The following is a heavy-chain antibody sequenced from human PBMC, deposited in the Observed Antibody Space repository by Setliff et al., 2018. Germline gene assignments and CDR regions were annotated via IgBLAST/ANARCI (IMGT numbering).Heavy chain of an antibody. D-gene: IGHD1-26*01. CDR1: GGSISSSSYY. V-gene: IGHV4-39*01. CDR3: ARWGENSGRPDWRAFDI. Sequence: SETLSLTCTVSGGSISSSSYYWGWIRLPPGKRLEWIGTIYYSGSTYYNPSLKSRVTISVDTSKNQFSLKLSSVTAADTAVYYCARWGENSGRPDWRAFDIWGQGTMVTVSS. J-gene: IGHJ3*02. CDR2: IYYSGST.